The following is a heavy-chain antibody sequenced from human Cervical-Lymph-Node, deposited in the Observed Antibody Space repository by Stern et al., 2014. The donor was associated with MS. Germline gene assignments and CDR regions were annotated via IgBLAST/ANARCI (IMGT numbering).Heavy chain of an antibody. J-gene: IGHJ4*02. D-gene: IGHD6-13*01. Sequence: EVQLLESGGGLVKPEGSLRLSCAASGFTFSSYSMNWVRQAPGKGLEWVSSISSSSSYIYYADSVKGRFTISRDNAKNSLYLQMNSLRAEDTAVYYCARDSSSWYAIDYWGQGTLVTVSS. CDR2: ISSSSSYI. CDR1: GFTFSSYS. V-gene: IGHV3-21*01. CDR3: ARDSSSWYAIDY.